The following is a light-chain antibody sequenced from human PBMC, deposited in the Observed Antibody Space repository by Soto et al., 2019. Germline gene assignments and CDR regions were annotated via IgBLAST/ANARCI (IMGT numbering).Light chain of an antibody. CDR1: QSVSSTY. CDR3: QQYGSSPYN. Sequence: EMVLTQSPGTLSLSPGERATLSCRASQSVSSTYLAWYQHKPGQAPRLLIYGASSRATGIPDRFSGSGSGTDFTLTISRLEPEDFAVYYCQQYGSSPYNFGQGTKLEIK. CDR2: GAS. J-gene: IGKJ2*01. V-gene: IGKV3-20*01.